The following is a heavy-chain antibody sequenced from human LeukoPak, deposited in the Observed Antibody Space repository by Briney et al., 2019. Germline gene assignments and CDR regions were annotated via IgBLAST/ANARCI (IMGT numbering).Heavy chain of an antibody. Sequence: QPGGSLRLSCAASGFTFTSYAMTWVRQAPGKGLEWVSGISGSGGSTYYANSVKGRFTISRDNSKNTLYLQMNSLRAEDTAVYYCAKESRDGYNLNCLDPWGQGTLVTVSS. D-gene: IGHD5-24*01. V-gene: IGHV3-23*01. CDR1: GFTFTSYA. J-gene: IGHJ5*02. CDR2: ISGSGGST. CDR3: AKESRDGYNLNCLDP.